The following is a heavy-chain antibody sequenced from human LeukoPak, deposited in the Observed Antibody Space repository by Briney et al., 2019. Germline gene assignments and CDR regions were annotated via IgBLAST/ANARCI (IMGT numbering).Heavy chain of an antibody. CDR1: GFSFPYG. D-gene: IGHD4-17*01. CDR3: AKPTVTWEYYFDY. CDR2: ITNSGENT. J-gene: IGHJ4*02. Sequence: GGSLRLSCAASGFSFPYGMSWVRPAPGKGLEWVSGITNSGENTYYADSVKGRFTISRDNSKNTLYLQMNSLRAEDTAVYYCAKPTVTWEYYFDYWGQGTLVTVSS. V-gene: IGHV3-23*01.